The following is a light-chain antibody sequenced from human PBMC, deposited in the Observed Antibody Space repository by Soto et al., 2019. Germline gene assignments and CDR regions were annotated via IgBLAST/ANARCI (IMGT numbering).Light chain of an antibody. CDR1: SSDIGFYNR. V-gene: IGLV2-14*01. Sequence: QSALTQPASVSGSPGQSITMSCIGTSSDIGFYNRVSWIQQHPGKTPKLMIYEVTNRPSGISSRFSGSKSGNTASLTISGLQDEDEADYYCTSLTSTGTWVFGGGTKVTVL. J-gene: IGLJ3*02. CDR3: TSLTSTGTWV. CDR2: EVT.